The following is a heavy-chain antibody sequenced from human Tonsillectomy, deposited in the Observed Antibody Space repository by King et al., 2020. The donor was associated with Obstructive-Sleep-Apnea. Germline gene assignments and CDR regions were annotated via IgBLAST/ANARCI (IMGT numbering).Heavy chain of an antibody. J-gene: IGHJ6*02. CDR1: VGAISSYY. V-gene: IGHV4-59*01. D-gene: IGHD3-10*01. Sequence: QLQESGPGLVKPSETLSLTCTVSVGAISSYYWSWIRQPPGKGLEWIGFIYYSGSTNYNPSLKSRGTITVVTSKNQLSLKLSSVTAADTAVYYCAIDSHSRLLWFGSPEWNYYYGMDVWGQGTTVTVSS. CDR2: IYYSGST. CDR3: AIDSHSRLLWFGSPEWNYYYGMDV.